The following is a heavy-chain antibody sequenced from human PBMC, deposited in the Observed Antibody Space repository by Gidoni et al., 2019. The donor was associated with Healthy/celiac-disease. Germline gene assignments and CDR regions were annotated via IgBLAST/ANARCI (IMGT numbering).Heavy chain of an antibody. D-gene: IGHD2-2*01. J-gene: IGHJ4*02. CDR3: ARDNIVHPGVVDY. V-gene: IGHV4-59*01. CDR1: GGSISSYY. Sequence: QVQLQESCPGLVKPSATLSLTCPVSGGSISSYYWSWIRQPPGKGLEWIGYIYYSGSTNYNPSLKSRVTIAVDTSKNQFSLKLSSVTAADTAVYYCARDNIVHPGVVDYWGQGTLVTVSS. CDR2: IYYSGST.